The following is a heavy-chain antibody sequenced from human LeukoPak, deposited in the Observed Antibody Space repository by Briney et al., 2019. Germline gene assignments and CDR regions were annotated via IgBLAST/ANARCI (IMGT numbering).Heavy chain of an antibody. V-gene: IGHV4-4*07. Sequence: PSETLSLTCTVFGGSIDTNHHWAWIRQSAGKGLEWIGRLHNSGSTNYNPSLKSRATISVDTSKNQFSLKMTSATAADTAVYFCPRDPLRSSFDPWGQGILVTVSS. D-gene: IGHD2-15*01. CDR1: GGSIDTNH. J-gene: IGHJ5*02. CDR3: PRDPLRSSFDP. CDR2: LHNSGST.